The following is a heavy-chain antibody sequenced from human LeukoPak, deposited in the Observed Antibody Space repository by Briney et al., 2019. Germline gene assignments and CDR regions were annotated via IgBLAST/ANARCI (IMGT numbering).Heavy chain of an antibody. CDR1: GGSISCGDYY. J-gene: IGHJ4*02. V-gene: IGHV4-30-4*01. D-gene: IGHD2-2*01. CDR3: ARARRPIVVVPAGRYYFDY. Sequence: SETLSLTCTVSGGSISCGDYYWSWIRQPPGKGLEWIGYIYYSGSTYYNPSLKSRVTISVDTSKNQFSLKLSSVTAADTAVYYCARARRPIVVVPAGRYYFDYWGQGTLVTVSS. CDR2: IYYSGST.